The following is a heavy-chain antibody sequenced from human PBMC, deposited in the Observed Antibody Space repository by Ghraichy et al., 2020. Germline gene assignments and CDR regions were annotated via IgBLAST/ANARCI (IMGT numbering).Heavy chain of an antibody. Sequence: SETLSLTCTVSGGSISSVSGGSFSTISYYWGWIRQTPGKGLEWIGSFYYSGNTYGNTYYNPSLKSRVTISVDTSKNQFSLNLSSVTATDTAVYYCARHRGTHYAVYYYYAMDVWGQGTTVTVSS. D-gene: IGHD1-26*01. CDR2: FYYSGNT. J-gene: IGHJ6*02. CDR1: GGSISSVSGGSFSTISYY. V-gene: IGHV4-39*01. CDR3: ARHRGTHYAVYYYYAMDV.